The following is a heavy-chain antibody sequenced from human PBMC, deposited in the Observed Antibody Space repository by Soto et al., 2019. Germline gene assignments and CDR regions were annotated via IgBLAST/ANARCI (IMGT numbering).Heavy chain of an antibody. Sequence: PSETLSLTSAVPGGSIRSSISYWGWIRQPPGKGLEWIGSIFYSGTTYYNPSLKSRVTISVDTSKNQFSLKLSSVTAADTAVYYCACIFSGGYSYGLYYYGMDVWGPGTTVA. D-gene: IGHD5-18*01. J-gene: IGHJ6*02. CDR3: ACIFSGGYSYGLYYYGMDV. CDR1: GGSIRSSISY. V-gene: IGHV4-39*01. CDR2: IFYSGTT.